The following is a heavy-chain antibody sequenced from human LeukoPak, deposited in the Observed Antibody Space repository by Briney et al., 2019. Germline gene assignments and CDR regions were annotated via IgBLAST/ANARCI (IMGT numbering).Heavy chain of an antibody. J-gene: IGHJ5*02. Sequence: NPSETLSLTCTVSGGSISSSSYYWGWLRQPPGKGLEWIGTIYYSGSTYYSPSLKSRVTISVDTSKNQFSLRLNSMTAADTAVYYCARGPPSNSLSWWWFDPWGQGTLVTVSS. CDR2: IYYSGST. CDR1: GGSISSSSYY. D-gene: IGHD6-6*01. V-gene: IGHV4-39*07. CDR3: ARGPPSNSLSWWWFDP.